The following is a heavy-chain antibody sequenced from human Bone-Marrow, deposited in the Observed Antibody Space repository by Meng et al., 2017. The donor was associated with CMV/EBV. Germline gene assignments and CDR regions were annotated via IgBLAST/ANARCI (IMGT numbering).Heavy chain of an antibody. D-gene: IGHD6-13*01. CDR2: IGPDGTKT. Sequence: SCEASGFNFNIHGMNWVRQAPGKGLEWVTGIGPDGTKTYYADSVKGRFTISRDNSKNTVYLQMDSLRGEDSAVYYCARDISWFAFDSWGQGMLVTVSS. J-gene: IGHJ5*01. CDR1: GFNFNIHG. CDR3: ARDISWFAFDS. V-gene: IGHV3-33*01.